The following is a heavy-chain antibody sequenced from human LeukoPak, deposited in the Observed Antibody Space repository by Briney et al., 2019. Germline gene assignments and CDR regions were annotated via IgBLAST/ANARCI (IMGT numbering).Heavy chain of an antibody. CDR1: GFTFRAYA. D-gene: IGHD5-12*01. CDR3: ARSPIARVASTTPYYMDV. CDR2: ISYDGSNK. V-gene: IGHV3-30*04. Sequence: PGGSLRLSCAASGFTFRAYAMHWVRQAPGKGLEWLAVISYDGSNKYYADSVKGRFTISRDNSKNTQYLHMHSLRAEDTALYYCARSPIARVASTTPYYMDVWGKGTTVTISS. J-gene: IGHJ6*03.